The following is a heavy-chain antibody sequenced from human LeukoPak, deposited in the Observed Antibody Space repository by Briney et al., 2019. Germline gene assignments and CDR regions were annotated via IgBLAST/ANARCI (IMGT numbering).Heavy chain of an antibody. J-gene: IGHJ4*02. D-gene: IGHD1-14*01. V-gene: IGHV3-53*01. CDR2: IYSGGST. Sequence: GGSLRLSCAASGFTVSTNYMSWVRQAPGKGLEWVSVIYSGGSTFYADPVKGRFTISRDNSKNTLYLQMNSLRAEDTAVYYCARDLTPGGYFDYWGQGTLVTVSS. CDR1: GFTVSTNY. CDR3: ARDLTPGGYFDY.